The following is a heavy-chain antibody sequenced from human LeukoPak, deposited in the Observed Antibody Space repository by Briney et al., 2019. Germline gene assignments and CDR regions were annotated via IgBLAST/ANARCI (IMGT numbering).Heavy chain of an antibody. J-gene: IGHJ1*01. CDR2: INNSGGST. Sequence: GGSLRLPCAASGFTFTSYAMSWVRQAPGKGLQWVSTINNSGGSTYYADSVKGRFTISRDNSKNTLYLQMNSLRAEDTAVYYCAKPPGGGSYWGQSIKSEYFQDWGQGTLVTVSS. CDR3: AKPPGGGSYWGQSIKSEYFQD. D-gene: IGHD1-26*01. CDR1: GFTFTSYA. V-gene: IGHV3-23*01.